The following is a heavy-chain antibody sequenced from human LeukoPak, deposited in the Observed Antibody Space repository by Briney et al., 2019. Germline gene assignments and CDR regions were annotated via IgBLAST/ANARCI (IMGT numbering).Heavy chain of an antibody. CDR3: ARGRPVLQLLWGAFDI. J-gene: IGHJ3*02. Sequence: GGSLRLSCAASGFTFSSYSMNWVRQAPGKGVEWVSSISSSSSYIYYVDSVKGRFTISRDNAKNSLYLQMNSLRAEDTAVYYCARGRPVLQLLWGAFDIWGQGTMVTVYS. D-gene: IGHD1-7*01. V-gene: IGHV3-21*01. CDR2: ISSSSSYI. CDR1: GFTFSSYS.